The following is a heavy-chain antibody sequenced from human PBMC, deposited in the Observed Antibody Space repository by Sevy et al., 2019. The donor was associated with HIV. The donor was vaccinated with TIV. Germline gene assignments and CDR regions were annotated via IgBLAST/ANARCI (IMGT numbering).Heavy chain of an antibody. CDR3: AREDAGTPYYYYYYMDV. CDR1: GFTFSSYW. Sequence: GGSLRLSCAASGFTFSSYWMSWVRQAPGKGLEWVANIKQDGSEKYYVDSVKGRFTISRDNAKNSLYLQMNSLRAEDTAVYYCAREDAGTPYYYYYYMDVWGKGTTVTVSS. J-gene: IGHJ6*03. D-gene: IGHD6-13*01. V-gene: IGHV3-7*03. CDR2: IKQDGSEK.